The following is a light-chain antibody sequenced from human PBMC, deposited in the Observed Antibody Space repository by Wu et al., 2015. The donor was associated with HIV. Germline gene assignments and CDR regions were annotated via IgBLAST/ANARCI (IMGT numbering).Light chain of an antibody. CDR2: DAS. V-gene: IGKV3-11*01. J-gene: IGKJ1*01. CDR1: QSVSSY. Sequence: EIVLTQSPATLSLSPGERATLSCRASQSVSSYLAWYQQKPGQAPRLLIYDASNRATGIPARFSGSGSGTDFTLTISSLEPGDFAVYYCQHRSNWPTFGQGTKVEIQ. CDR3: QHRSNWPT.